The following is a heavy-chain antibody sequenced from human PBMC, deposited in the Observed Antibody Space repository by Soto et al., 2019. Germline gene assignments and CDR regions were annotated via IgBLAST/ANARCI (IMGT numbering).Heavy chain of an antibody. V-gene: IGHV3-33*01. D-gene: IGHD3-22*01. J-gene: IGHJ4*02. Sequence: VGSLRLSCAASGFTFSSYGMHWVRQAPGKGLEWVAVIWYDGSNKYYADSVKGRFTISRDNSKNTLYLQMNSLRAEDTAVYYCARDAELYYYDSSGMGYWGQGTLVTSPQ. CDR3: ARDAELYYYDSSGMGY. CDR1: GFTFSSYG. CDR2: IWYDGSNK.